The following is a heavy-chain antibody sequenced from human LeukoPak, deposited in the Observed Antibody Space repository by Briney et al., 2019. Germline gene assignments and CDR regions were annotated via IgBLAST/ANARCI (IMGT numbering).Heavy chain of an antibody. Sequence: ASVKVSCKASGYTFTSYGISWVRQAPGQGLEWMGWISAYNGNTNYAQKLQGRVTMTTDTSTSTAYMELRRLRSDDTAVYYGARAGHCSGGSCYQTVFDYWGQGTLVTVSS. CDR2: ISAYNGNT. D-gene: IGHD2-15*01. V-gene: IGHV1-18*01. CDR1: GYTFTSYG. J-gene: IGHJ4*02. CDR3: ARAGHCSGGSCYQTVFDY.